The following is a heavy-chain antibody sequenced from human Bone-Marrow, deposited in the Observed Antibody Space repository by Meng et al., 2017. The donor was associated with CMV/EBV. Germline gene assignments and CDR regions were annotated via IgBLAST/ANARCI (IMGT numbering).Heavy chain of an antibody. CDR2: INSDGSST. V-gene: IGHV3-74*01. CDR3: ARAGGYYYDGMDD. J-gene: IGHJ6*02. Sequence: GESLKISCAASGFTFSSYWMHWVRQAPGKGLVWVSRINSDGSSTSYADSVKGRFTISRDNAKNTLYLQMNSLRAEDTAVYYCARAGGYYYDGMDDWGQGTTVTVSS. D-gene: IGHD3-10*01. CDR1: GFTFSSYW.